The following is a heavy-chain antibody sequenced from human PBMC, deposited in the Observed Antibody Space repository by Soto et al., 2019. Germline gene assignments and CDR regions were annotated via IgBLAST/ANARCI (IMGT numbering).Heavy chain of an antibody. Sequence: GESLKISCEVSGYSFGNYWSSWVRQMPGQGLQWLGTIDCIDSYTRYRPFLQGHVSIAADRARNTDYLQFSRLYASEAANYFWARQSHGGASTYLDYWGQGALVTVSS. CDR1: GYSFGNYW. V-gene: IGHV5-10-1*01. CDR2: IDCIDSYT. J-gene: IGHJ4*02. CDR3: ARQSHGGASTYLDY.